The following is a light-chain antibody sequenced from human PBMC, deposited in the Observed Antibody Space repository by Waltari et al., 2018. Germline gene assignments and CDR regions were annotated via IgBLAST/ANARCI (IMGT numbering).Light chain of an antibody. CDR1: GSDAESYNL. CDR2: EGN. J-gene: IGLJ1*01. Sequence: QSALTQPASVSGSPGQSITISCTGTGSDAESYNLVSWYQQHPGKAPKLIIYEGNKRPSGVSNRFSASKSANTASLTISGLQGEDEADYYCSSYAGSSVFGTGTKVTVL. V-gene: IGLV2-23*01. CDR3: SSYAGSSV.